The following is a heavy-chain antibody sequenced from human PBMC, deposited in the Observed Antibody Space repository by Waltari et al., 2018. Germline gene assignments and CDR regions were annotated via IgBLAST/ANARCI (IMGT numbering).Heavy chain of an antibody. V-gene: IGHV3-23*04. Sequence: EVQLVDSGGGLVQPGGSLRLSCAASGFTYRNYPMPWVRQAPGKGLEWVSSISSTGGTIHYAASVKGRFTISRDDSKNTLYLQMHNLRAEDTAAYYCAKGAQYQLLYFYFDSWGQGTLVTVSS. CDR1: GFTYRNYP. CDR2: ISSTGGTI. D-gene: IGHD2-2*02. J-gene: IGHJ4*02. CDR3: AKGAQYQLLYFYFDS.